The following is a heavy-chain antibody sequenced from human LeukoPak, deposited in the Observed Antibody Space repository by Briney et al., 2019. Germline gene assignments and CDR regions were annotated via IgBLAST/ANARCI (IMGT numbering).Heavy chain of an antibody. CDR1: GYTFTNYY. Sequence: ASVKVSCKASGYTFTNYYMQWVRQAPGQGLEWMGIINPSGGGTSYAQNFQGRVTMTRDTSTSTVYMALSSLTSEDTAVYYCARWIVGDMTSDYWGQGTLVTVSS. CDR2: INPSGGGT. D-gene: IGHD1-26*01. CDR3: ARWIVGDMTSDY. V-gene: IGHV1-46*01. J-gene: IGHJ4*02.